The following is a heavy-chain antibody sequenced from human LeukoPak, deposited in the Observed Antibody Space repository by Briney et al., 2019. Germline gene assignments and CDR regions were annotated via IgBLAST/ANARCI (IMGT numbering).Heavy chain of an antibody. CDR2: IYDDGTT. V-gene: IGHV3-53*01. D-gene: IGHD1-20*01. CDR1: GLNSNY. CDR3: ARVNRLTGTHYWYLDV. J-gene: IGHJ6*03. Sequence: GGSLRLSCAVSGLNSNYMSWVRQAPGKGLEGVSVIYDDGTTHHAGSVKGRFPTSRDSSKITLYLQMTSLRDEDTAVFYCARVNRLTGTHYWYLDVWGKGTTVTVSS.